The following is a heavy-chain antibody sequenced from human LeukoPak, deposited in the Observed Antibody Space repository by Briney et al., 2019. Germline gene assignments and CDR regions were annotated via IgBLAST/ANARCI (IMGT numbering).Heavy chain of an antibody. Sequence: GATVKVSCKASGYTFIHYFIHWVRQAPGQGLEWMGRINSNTGVTEYTQKFQGGVTMTRDTSITTVYMELSSLTSDDSAVHYCARDYSSTSNWELDYWGQGTLVTVSS. V-gene: IGHV1-2*06. CDR2: INSNTGVT. J-gene: IGHJ4*02. CDR1: GYTFIHYF. D-gene: IGHD7-27*01. CDR3: ARDYSSTSNWELDY.